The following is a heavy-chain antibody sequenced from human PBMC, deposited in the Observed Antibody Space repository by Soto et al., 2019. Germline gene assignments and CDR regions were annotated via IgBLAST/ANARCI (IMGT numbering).Heavy chain of an antibody. J-gene: IGHJ4*02. CDR1: GGSISSYY. V-gene: IGHV4-59*08. CDR2: IYYSGST. D-gene: IGHD2-2*01. CDR3: ARRGSVERYCSSTSCYVFDY. Sequence: SETLSLTCTVSGGSISSYYWSWIRQPPGKGLEWIGYIYYSGSTNYNPSLKSRVTISVDTSKNQFSLKLSSVTAADTAVYYCARRGSVERYCSSTSCYVFDYWGQGTLVTVSS.